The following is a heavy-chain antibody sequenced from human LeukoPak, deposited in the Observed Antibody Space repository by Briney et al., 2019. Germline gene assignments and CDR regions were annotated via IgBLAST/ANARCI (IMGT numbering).Heavy chain of an antibody. V-gene: IGHV4-30-4*08. D-gene: IGHD1-26*01. CDR2: IYYSGST. Sequence: SETLSLTCTVSGGPISSGDYYWSWIRQPPGKGLEWIGYIYYSGSTYYNPSLKSRVTISVDTSKNQFSLKLSSVTAADTAVYYCARQLVGPTGWLYWGQGTLVTVSS. J-gene: IGHJ4*02. CDR3: ARQLVGPTGWLY. CDR1: GGPISSGDYY.